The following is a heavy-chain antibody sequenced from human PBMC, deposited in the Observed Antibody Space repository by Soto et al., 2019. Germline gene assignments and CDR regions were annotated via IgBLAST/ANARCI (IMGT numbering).Heavy chain of an antibody. CDR3: ARGSPIVVVPANYFDY. D-gene: IGHD2-2*01. Sequence: PSETLSLTCAVYGGSFSGYYWSWLRQPRGKGLEWNGEINHSGSTNYNPSLKSRVTISVDTSKNQFSLKLSSVTAADTAVYYGARGSPIVVVPANYFDYWGQGTLVTVSS. V-gene: IGHV4-34*01. J-gene: IGHJ4*02. CDR2: INHSGST. CDR1: GGSFSGYY.